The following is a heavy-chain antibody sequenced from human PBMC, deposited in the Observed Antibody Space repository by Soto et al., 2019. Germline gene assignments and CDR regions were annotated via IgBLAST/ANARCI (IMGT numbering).Heavy chain of an antibody. V-gene: IGHV4-31*03. Sequence: QVQLQESGPGLVKPSQTLSLTCTVSGGSISSGGYYWSWIRQHPGKGLERIGYIYYSGSTYYNPSQTRRVTISVDTPKNQFSLKLSSVTAADAAVYYCARDRGQYLLNWFDPWGQGTLVAVSA. J-gene: IGHJ5*02. CDR1: GGSISSGGYY. D-gene: IGHD4-4*01. CDR3: ARDRGQYLLNWFDP. CDR2: IYYSGST.